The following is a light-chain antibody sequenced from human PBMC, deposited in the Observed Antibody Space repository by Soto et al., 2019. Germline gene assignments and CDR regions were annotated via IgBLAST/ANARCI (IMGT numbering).Light chain of an antibody. J-gene: IGKJ3*01. Sequence: IQLTQSASSLSASLGDIVTITCRASQGIINDLAWYQQKPGKAPKLLIYGASTLQSGVPSRFGGSGSGTDFTLTVSSLQPEDFATYYCQQLFMYPPTFGPGTKVDIK. CDR1: QGIIND. CDR2: GAS. CDR3: QQLFMYPPT. V-gene: IGKV1-9*01.